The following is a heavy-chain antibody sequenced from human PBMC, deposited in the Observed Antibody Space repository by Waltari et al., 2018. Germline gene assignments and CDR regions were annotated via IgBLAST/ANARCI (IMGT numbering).Heavy chain of an antibody. CDR2: ISYDGSNK. CDR1: GFTFSSYA. Sequence: QVQLVESGGGVVQPGRSLSLSCAASGFTFSSYAMHWVRQAPGKGLEWVAVISYDGSNKYYADSVKGRFTISRDNSKNTLYLQMNSLRAEDTAVYYCARSPLRGSWSTAHFDYWGQGTLVTVSS. CDR3: ARSPLRGSWSTAHFDY. V-gene: IGHV3-30*01. J-gene: IGHJ4*02. D-gene: IGHD6-13*01.